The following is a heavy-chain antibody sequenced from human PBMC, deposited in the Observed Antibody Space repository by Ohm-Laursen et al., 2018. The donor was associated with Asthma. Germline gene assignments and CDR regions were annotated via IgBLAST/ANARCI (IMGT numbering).Heavy chain of an antibody. CDR3: AREDYGASYFDY. J-gene: IGHJ4*02. V-gene: IGHV1-2*06. CDR2: INPNSGGT. D-gene: IGHD4-17*01. CDR1: GYTFTGYY. Sequence: ASVKVSCKPSGYTFTGYYMHWVRQAPGQGLEWMGRINPNSGGTNYAQKFQGRVTMTRDTSISTAYMELSRLRSDDTAVYYCAREDYGASYFDYWGQGTLVTVSS.